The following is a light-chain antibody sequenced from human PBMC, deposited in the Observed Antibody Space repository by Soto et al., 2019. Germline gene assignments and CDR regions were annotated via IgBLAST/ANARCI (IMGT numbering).Light chain of an antibody. V-gene: IGKV3-20*01. J-gene: IGKJ1*01. CDR3: QEYGSSPRT. CDR2: DAS. Sequence: VVLTKSPATLSLYTGERATLSCRASQSVGSYLAWYQQSPGQAPRLLIYDASNRATGVPARFSGSGSGTDFTLTISILEPEDVAVYYCQEYGSSPRTFGQGTKV. CDR1: QSVGSY.